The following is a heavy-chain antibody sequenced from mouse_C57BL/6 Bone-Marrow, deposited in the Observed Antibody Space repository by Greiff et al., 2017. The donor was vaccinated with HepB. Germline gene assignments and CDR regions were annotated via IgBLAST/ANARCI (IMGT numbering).Heavy chain of an antibody. D-gene: IGHD3-1*01. CDR1: GFSLTSYG. V-gene: IGHV2-6*01. Sequence: VKLQESGPGLVAPSQSLSITCTVSGFSLTSYGVDWVRQSPGKGLEWLGVIWGVGSTNYNSALKSRLSISKDNSKSQVFLKTNSLQTDDTAMYYCASEGSGGRYYAMDYWGQGTSVTVSS. CDR3: ASEGSGGRYYAMDY. J-gene: IGHJ4*01. CDR2: IWGVGST.